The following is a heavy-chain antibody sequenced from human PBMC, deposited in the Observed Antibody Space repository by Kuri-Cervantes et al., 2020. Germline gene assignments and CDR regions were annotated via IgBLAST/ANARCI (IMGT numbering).Heavy chain of an antibody. CDR2: INTHNGDR. Sequence: ASVKVSCKASGYTFTRYGISWVRQAPGQGLEWMAWINTHNGDRKHAQKVQGRVTLTADTSTTTAYMERRSLRSDDTAVYYCARDGNLVADFWGQGTMVTVSS. CDR1: GYTFTRYG. CDR3: ARDGNLVADF. J-gene: IGHJ3*01. V-gene: IGHV1-18*01.